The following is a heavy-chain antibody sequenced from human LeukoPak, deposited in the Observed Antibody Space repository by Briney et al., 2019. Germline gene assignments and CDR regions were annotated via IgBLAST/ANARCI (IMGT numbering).Heavy chain of an antibody. CDR2: ISGSGGST. CDR1: GFTFSSYA. D-gene: IGHD2-21*02. V-gene: IGHV3-23*01. Sequence: GGSLRLSCAASGFTFSSYAMSWVRQAPGKGLEWVSAISGSGGSTYYADSVKGRFTISRDNSRNTLYLQMNSLRAEDTAVYYCAKAIVVVTAWFDYWGQGTLVTVSS. CDR3: AKAIVVVTAWFDY. J-gene: IGHJ4*02.